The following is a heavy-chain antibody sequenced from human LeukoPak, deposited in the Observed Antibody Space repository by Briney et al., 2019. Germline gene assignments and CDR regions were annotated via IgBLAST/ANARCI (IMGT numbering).Heavy chain of an antibody. Sequence: GGSLRLSCAASAFTFSSYGMHWVRQAPGKGLEWVAIISYDGSNKYYVDSVKGRFTISRDNSKSTLYLQMDSLRAEATAVYYCAKDSKYNWNFLDYWGQGTLVTVSS. V-gene: IGHV3-30*18. D-gene: IGHD1-7*01. CDR1: AFTFSSYG. CDR3: AKDSKYNWNFLDY. J-gene: IGHJ4*02. CDR2: ISYDGSNK.